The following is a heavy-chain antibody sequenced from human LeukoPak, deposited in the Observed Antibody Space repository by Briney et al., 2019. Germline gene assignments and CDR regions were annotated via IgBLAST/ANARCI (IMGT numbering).Heavy chain of an antibody. CDR1: GGSISSYY. Sequence: SETLSLTCTVSGGSISSYYWSWIRQSPGKGLECMGYIHYTGSTNYNPSLKSRVTISVETSKNQFSLKLKSVTAADTAVYYCARGGYYGSGNDFRFDPWGQGTLVTVSS. V-gene: IGHV4-59*01. D-gene: IGHD3-10*01. CDR3: ARGGYYGSGNDFRFDP. J-gene: IGHJ5*02. CDR2: IHYTGST.